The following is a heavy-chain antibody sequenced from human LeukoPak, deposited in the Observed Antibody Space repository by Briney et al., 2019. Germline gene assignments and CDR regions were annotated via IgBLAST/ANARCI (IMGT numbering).Heavy chain of an antibody. V-gene: IGHV3-23*01. CDR2: ISRSGGTT. D-gene: IGHD6-19*01. CDR3: AKVIYTTGWLYFDN. Sequence: GGSLRLSCSASGFTFSSYAMSWVRQAPGKGLEWVSTISRSGGTTYYADSVKGRVTISRDNSNNTLYLRMNSLRAEDTAVYYCAKVIYTTGWLYFDNWGQGTLFTVSS. CDR1: GFTFSSYA. J-gene: IGHJ4*02.